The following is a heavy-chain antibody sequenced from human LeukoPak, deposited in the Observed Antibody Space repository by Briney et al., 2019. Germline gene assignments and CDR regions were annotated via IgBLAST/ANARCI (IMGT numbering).Heavy chain of an antibody. J-gene: IGHJ6*02. Sequence: SVKVSCKASGGTFSSYAISWVRQAPGQGLEWMGGIIPIFGTANYAQKFQGRVTITADESTSTAYMELSSLRSEDTAVYYCAREVPTVTISYDYYFYYGMDVWGQGTTVTVSS. CDR2: IIPIFGTA. CDR3: AREVPTVTISYDYYFYYGMDV. CDR1: GGTFSSYA. V-gene: IGHV1-69*01. D-gene: IGHD4-17*01.